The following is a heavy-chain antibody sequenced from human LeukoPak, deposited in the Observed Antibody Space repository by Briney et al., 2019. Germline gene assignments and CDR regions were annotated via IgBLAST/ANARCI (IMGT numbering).Heavy chain of an antibody. Sequence: GRSLRLSCAASGFTFSSYAMHWFRQAPGKGLEWVAVISYDGSNKYYADSVKGRFTISRDNSKNTLYLQMNSLRAEDTAVYYCAREDWNYDGYFDYWGQGTLVTVSS. CDR1: GFTFSSYA. CDR3: AREDWNYDGYFDY. D-gene: IGHD1-7*01. V-gene: IGHV3-30-3*01. CDR2: ISYDGSNK. J-gene: IGHJ4*02.